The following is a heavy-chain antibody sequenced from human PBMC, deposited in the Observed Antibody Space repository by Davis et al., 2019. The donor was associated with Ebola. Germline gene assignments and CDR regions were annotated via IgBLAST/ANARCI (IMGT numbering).Heavy chain of an antibody. CDR1: GGSISSYY. Sequence: PSETLSLTCTVSGGSISSYYWRWIRQPPGKGLEWIGYIYYSGSTNYNPSLKSRVTISVDTSKNQFSLKLSSVTAADTAVYYCAAGVITPDKYYYYYGMDVWGQGTTVTVSS. CDR3: AAGVITPDKYYYYYGMDV. V-gene: IGHV4-59*01. D-gene: IGHD3-22*01. CDR2: IYYSGST. J-gene: IGHJ6*02.